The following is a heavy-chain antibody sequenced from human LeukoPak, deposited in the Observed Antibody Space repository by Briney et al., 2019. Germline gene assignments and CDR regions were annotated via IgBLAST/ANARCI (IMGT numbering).Heavy chain of an antibody. D-gene: IGHD5-12*01. CDR2: IYYSGST. CDR3: ARVVDVVASWFGP. CDR1: GGSISSYY. J-gene: IGHJ5*02. V-gene: IGHV4-59*01. Sequence: SETLSLTCTGSGGSISSYYLSWIREPPGKGLEWVGYIYYSGSTNYNPSLKSRVTISVDTSKLQFSLKLSSVTAADTAVYYCARVVDVVASWFGPWGQGTLVTVSS.